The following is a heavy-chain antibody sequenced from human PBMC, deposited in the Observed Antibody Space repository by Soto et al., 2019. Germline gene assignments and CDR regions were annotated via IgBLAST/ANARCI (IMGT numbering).Heavy chain of an antibody. D-gene: IGHD4-17*01. CDR2: ISSNSGSV. CDR3: AKDALTAVGFHFDF. J-gene: IGHJ4*02. Sequence: EVQLVESGGGLVQPGRSLRLSCAASGFTFDDYAMHWVRQAPGKGLEWVSGISSNSGSVGYADSVKGRFTISRHNAKRSLYLQMSSLKTEDTALYYRAKDALTAVGFHFDFWGQGAVVTVSS. CDR1: GFTFDDYA. V-gene: IGHV3-9*01.